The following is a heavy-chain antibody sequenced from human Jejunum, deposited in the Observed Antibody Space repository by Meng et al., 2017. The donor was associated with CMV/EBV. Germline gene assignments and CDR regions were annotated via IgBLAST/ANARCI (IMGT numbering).Heavy chain of an antibody. CDR1: EYNFRSYA. Sequence: SCVASEYNFRSYAMDWVRQAPGKGLEWVSAILANGVTTYYADSVKGRFTISRDNSKNTLYLQMNSLRAEDTAVYFCARRGQVWGQGTLGTVSS. CDR3: ARRGQV. CDR2: ILANGVTT. V-gene: IGHV3-23*01. J-gene: IGHJ4*02.